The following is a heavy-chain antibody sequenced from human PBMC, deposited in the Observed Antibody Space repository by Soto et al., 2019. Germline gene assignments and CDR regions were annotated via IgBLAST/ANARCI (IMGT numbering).Heavy chain of an antibody. CDR3: ARARNRRITNFLEWLAPTGAFDI. D-gene: IGHD3-3*01. CDR1: SGSISSSNW. J-gene: IGHJ3*02. Sequence: QVQLQESGPGLVKPSGTLSLTCAVSSGSISSSNWWSWVRQPPGKGLEWIGEIYHSGSTNYNPSLKSRVTISVDKSKNQFSLKLSSVTAADTAVYYCARARNRRITNFLEWLAPTGAFDIWGQGTMVTVSS. V-gene: IGHV4-4*02. CDR2: IYHSGST.